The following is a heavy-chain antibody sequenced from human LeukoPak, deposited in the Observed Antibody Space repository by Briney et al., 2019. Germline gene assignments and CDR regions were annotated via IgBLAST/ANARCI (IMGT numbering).Heavy chain of an antibody. J-gene: IGHJ4*02. D-gene: IGHD4-23*01. Sequence: SQTLSLTCTVSGGSISSGDYYWSWIRQPPGKGLEWIGSIYHSGSTYYNPSLKSRVTISVDTSKNQFSLKPSSVTAADTAVYYCARLYGGNRGLDYWGQGTLVTVSS. CDR3: ARLYGGNRGLDY. V-gene: IGHV4-39*07. CDR2: IYHSGST. CDR1: GGSISSGDYY.